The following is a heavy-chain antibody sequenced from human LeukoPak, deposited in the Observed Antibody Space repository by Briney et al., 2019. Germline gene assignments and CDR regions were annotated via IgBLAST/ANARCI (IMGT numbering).Heavy chain of an antibody. Sequence: GGSLRLSCAASGFTFSSYAMSWVRQAPGKGLEWVSAISGSGGSTYYADSVKVRFTIPRDNSKNTLYLQMNSLRAEDTAVYYCAKESPSMYYYDSSGYFDYWGQGTLVTVSS. J-gene: IGHJ4*02. CDR3: AKESPSMYYYDSSGYFDY. CDR1: GFTFSSYA. CDR2: ISGSGGST. V-gene: IGHV3-23*01. D-gene: IGHD3-22*01.